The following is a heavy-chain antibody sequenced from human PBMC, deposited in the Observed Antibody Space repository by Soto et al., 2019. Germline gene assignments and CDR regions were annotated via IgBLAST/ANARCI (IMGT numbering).Heavy chain of an antibody. CDR2: ISGSGGST. Sequence: EVQLLESGGGLVQPGGSLRLSCAASGFTFSSYAMSWVRQAPGKGLEWVSAISGSGGSTYYADSVKGRFTISRDNSKNTLYLQMNSLRAEDTAVYYCAKDMMRDIVVVPAADFDYWGQGTLVTVSS. CDR3: AKDMMRDIVVVPAADFDY. CDR1: GFTFSSYA. V-gene: IGHV3-23*01. J-gene: IGHJ4*02. D-gene: IGHD2-2*01.